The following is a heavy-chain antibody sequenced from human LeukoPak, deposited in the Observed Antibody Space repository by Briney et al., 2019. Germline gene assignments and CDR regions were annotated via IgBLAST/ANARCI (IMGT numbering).Heavy chain of an antibody. V-gene: IGHV4-34*01. CDR3: ASYDSSGYYSGNWFDP. J-gene: IGHJ5*02. Sequence: SETLSLTCAVYGGSFSGYYWSWIRQPPGKGLEWIGEINHSGSTNYNPSLKSRVTISVDTSKNQFSLKLSSVTAADTAVYYCASYDSSGYYSGNWFDPWGQGTLVTVSS. CDR2: INHSGST. D-gene: IGHD3-22*01. CDR1: GGSFSGYY.